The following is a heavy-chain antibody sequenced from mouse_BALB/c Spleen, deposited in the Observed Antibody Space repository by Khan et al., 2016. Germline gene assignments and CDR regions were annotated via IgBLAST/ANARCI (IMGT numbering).Heavy chain of an antibody. J-gene: IGHJ2*01. V-gene: IGHV9-1*02. Sequence: QIQLVQSGPELKKPGETVKISCKASGYTFTNYGMNWVKQAPGKGLKWMGWINTYTGEPTYADDFKGRFVFSLETSASTAYLQINNLKNDDMATYFCARFRSANYWGQGTTLTVSS. D-gene: IGHD6-1*01. CDR2: INTYTGEP. CDR3: ARFRSANY. CDR1: GYTFTNYG.